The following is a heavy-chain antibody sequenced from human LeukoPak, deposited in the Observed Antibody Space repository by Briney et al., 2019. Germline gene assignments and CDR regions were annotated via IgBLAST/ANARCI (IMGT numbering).Heavy chain of an antibody. CDR2: IIPIFGTA. CDR1: VGTFSSYA. CDR3: ARSYCSSTSCYVGVRAFDI. V-gene: IGHV1-69*06. Sequence: SVTVSFKATVGTFSSYAISWVRQAPGQGLAWMGGIIPIFGTANYAQKFQGRVTITADKSTSTAYMELSSLRSEDTAVYYCARSYCSSTSCYVGVRAFDIWGQGTMVTVSS. J-gene: IGHJ3*02. D-gene: IGHD2-2*01.